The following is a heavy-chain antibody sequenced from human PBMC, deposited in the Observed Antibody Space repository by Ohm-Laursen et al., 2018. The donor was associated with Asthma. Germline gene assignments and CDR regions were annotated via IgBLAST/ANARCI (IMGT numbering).Heavy chain of an antibody. CDR1: GFTFSNFA. J-gene: IGHJ4*02. CDR2: IIGSGATT. Sequence: SLRLSCSASGFTFSNFAMSWVRQAPGKGLEWVSAIIGSGATTYFADSVKGRFTISRDNSKNTLYLQMNSLRAEDTAVYYCARDVMEWYLPAFDFWGQGTLVTVSS. V-gene: IGHV3-23*01. D-gene: IGHD3-3*01. CDR3: ARDVMEWYLPAFDF.